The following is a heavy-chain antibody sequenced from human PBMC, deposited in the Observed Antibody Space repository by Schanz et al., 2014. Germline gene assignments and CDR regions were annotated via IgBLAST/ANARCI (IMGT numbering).Heavy chain of an antibody. D-gene: IGHD3-10*01. CDR2: IKEDGSEK. Sequence: EVQLAESGGGLVQPGGSLRLSCAASGFTFSSFWMSWVRQALGKGLEWVANIKEDGSEKYYVDSVKGRFTISRDNAKNSLYLQMNSLRAEDTAVYYCTIMVRRSTGFDYWGQGTLVTVSS. J-gene: IGHJ4*02. V-gene: IGHV3-7*01. CDR1: GFTFSSFW. CDR3: TIMVRRSTGFDY.